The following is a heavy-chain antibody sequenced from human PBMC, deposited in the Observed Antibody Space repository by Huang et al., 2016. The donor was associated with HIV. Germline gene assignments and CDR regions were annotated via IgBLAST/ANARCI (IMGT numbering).Heavy chain of an antibody. V-gene: IGHV1-24*01. D-gene: IGHD3-22*01. CDR3: ATVYRRFRNHDSGDYYFDY. CDR2: FDREDDKT. Sequence: QVQLVQSGAEVKKPGASVKVSCKVSGYTLTELSMHWVRQAPGKGLEWMRGFDREDDKTIYGHKCQGRVTMTEDTSTDTAYVELSSLRTEDTAVYYCATVYRRFRNHDSGDYYFDYWDQGTLVTVSS. CDR1: GYTLTELS. J-gene: IGHJ4*02.